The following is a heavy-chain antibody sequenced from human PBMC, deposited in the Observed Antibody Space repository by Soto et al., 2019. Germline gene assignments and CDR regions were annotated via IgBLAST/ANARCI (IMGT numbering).Heavy chain of an antibody. J-gene: IGHJ5*01. V-gene: IGHV1-3*01. CDR2: INGGSGST. CDR1: GYTFTSYA. Sequence: ASVKVSCKASGYTFTSYAMHWVRQAPGQRLEWMGWINGGSGSTRYSQNFQGRLTITRDSSANTVYMELSSLRSGDTAIYYCARSPPPLGRFDSWGQGTLVTVSS. CDR3: ARSPPPLGRFDS.